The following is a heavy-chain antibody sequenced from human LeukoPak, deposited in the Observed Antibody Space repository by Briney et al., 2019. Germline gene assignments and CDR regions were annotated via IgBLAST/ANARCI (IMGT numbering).Heavy chain of an antibody. CDR3: ARDRYGSFDGYGAFDY. J-gene: IGHJ4*02. Sequence: GRSLRLSCAASGFTFSSYAMHWVRQAPGKGLEWVAVISYDGSNKYYADSVKGRFTISRDSSKNTLYLQMNSLRAEDTAVYYCARDRYGSFDGYGAFDYWGQGTLVTVSS. CDR1: GFTFSSYA. V-gene: IGHV3-30-3*01. CDR2: ISYDGSNK. D-gene: IGHD4/OR15-4a*01.